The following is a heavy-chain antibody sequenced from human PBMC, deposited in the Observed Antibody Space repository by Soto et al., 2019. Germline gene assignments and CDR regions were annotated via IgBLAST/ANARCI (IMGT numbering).Heavy chain of an antibody. CDR1: GFTFGGSA. D-gene: IGHD6-19*01. J-gene: IGHJ4*02. CDR2: IRSKTNSYAT. V-gene: IGHV3-73*01. Sequence: GSLRLSCAASGFTFGGSAMHWVRQASGKGLEWVGHIRSKTNSYATAYAESVKGRFTISRDDSTNTAYLQMNSLKTEDTAVYFCTRQTDAVQWLVVPTDYNFDYWGQGTLVTVS. CDR3: TRQTDAVQWLVVPTDYNFDY.